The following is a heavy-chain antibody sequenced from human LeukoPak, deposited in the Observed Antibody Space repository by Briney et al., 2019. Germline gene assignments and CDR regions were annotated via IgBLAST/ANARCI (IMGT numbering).Heavy chain of an antibody. CDR1: GGSISSYY. V-gene: IGHV4-34*01. CDR2: INHSGST. J-gene: IGHJ4*02. Sequence: SETLSLTCTVSGGSISSYYWSWIRQPPGKGLEWIGEINHSGSTNYNPSLKSRVTISVDTSKNQFSLKLSSVTAADTAVYYCARSSFVVPASFFFDYWGQGTLVTVSS. CDR3: ARSSFVVPASFFFDY. D-gene: IGHD2-2*01.